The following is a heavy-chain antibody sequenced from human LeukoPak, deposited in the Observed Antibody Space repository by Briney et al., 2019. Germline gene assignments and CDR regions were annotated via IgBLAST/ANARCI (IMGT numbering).Heavy chain of an antibody. V-gene: IGHV3-48*02. CDR3: ARERGAGTIFGVVVPSNWFDP. D-gene: IGHD3-3*01. CDR2: ISSSSSTI. Sequence: GGSLRLSCAASGFTFSSYSMNWVRQAPGKGLEWASYISSSSSTIYYADSVKGRFTISRDNAKNSLYLQMNSLRDEDTAVYYCARERGAGTIFGVVVPSNWFDPWGQGTLVTVSS. CDR1: GFTFSSYS. J-gene: IGHJ5*02.